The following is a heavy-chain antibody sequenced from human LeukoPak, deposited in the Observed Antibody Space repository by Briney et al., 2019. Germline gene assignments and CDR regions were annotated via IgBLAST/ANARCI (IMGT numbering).Heavy chain of an antibody. V-gene: IGHV3-23*01. CDR1: GFTVSSYY. CDR3: AKDRGYSPVVCSY. J-gene: IGHJ4*02. D-gene: IGHD5-18*01. Sequence: GGSLRLSCAASGFTVSSYYMSWVRQAPGKGLEWVSAISGSGGSTYYADSVKGRFTISRDNSKNTLYLQMNSLRAEDTAVYYCAKDRGYSPVVCSYWGQGTLVTVSS. CDR2: ISGSGGST.